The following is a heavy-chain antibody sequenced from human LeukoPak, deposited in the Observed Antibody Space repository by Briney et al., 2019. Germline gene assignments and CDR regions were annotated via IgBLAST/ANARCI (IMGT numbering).Heavy chain of an antibody. CDR2: IIPIFGTA. D-gene: IGHD5-18*01. J-gene: IGHJ4*02. CDR1: GGTFSSYA. CDR3: ARAPPVMYSYGWYFDY. Sequence: ASVKVSCKASGGTFSSYAISWVRQAPGQGLEWMGGIIPIFGTANYAQKFQGRVTITTDESTSTAYMELSSLRSEDTAVYYCARAPPVMYSYGWYFDYWGQGTLVTVSS. V-gene: IGHV1-69*05.